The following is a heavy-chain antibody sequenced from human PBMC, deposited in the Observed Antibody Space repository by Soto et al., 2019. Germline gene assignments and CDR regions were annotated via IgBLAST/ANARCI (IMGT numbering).Heavy chain of an antibody. Sequence: GGSLRLSCAASGFTFSSYGMHWVRQAPGKGLEWVAVISYDGSNKSYADSVKGRFTISRDNSKNTLYLQMNSLRAEDTAVYYCAKDRGNYYYYCMDVWGQGTTVTVSS. D-gene: IGHD3-10*01. CDR2: ISYDGSNK. J-gene: IGHJ6*02. CDR1: GFTFSSYG. CDR3: AKDRGNYYYYCMDV. V-gene: IGHV3-30*18.